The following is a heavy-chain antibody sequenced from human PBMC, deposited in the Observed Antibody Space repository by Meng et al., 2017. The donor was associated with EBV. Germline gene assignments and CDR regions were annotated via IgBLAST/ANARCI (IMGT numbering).Heavy chain of an antibody. D-gene: IGHD1-26*01. Sequence: QLTLKRSGPPLVKPTQTLTLTCPFSGFSLSTSGVGVGWIRQPPGKALEWLALIYWDDDKRYSPSLKSRLTITKDTSKNQVVLTMTNMDPVDTATYYCAHSRVGATEFDYWGQGTLVTVSS. V-gene: IGHV2-5*02. CDR2: IYWDDDK. CDR3: AHSRVGATEFDY. CDR1: GFSLSTSGVG. J-gene: IGHJ4*02.